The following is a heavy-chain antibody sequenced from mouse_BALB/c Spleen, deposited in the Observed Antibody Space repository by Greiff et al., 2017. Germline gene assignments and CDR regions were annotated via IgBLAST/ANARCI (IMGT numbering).Heavy chain of an antibody. V-gene: IGHV2-6-7*01. CDR1: GFSLTGYG. Sequence: VHLVESGPGLVAPSQSLSITCTVSGFSLTGYGVNWVRQPPGKGLEWLGMIWGDGSTDYNSALKSRLSISKDNSKSQVFLKMNSLQTDDTARYYCARAKNYYGSDYFDYWGQGTTLTVSS. CDR3: ARAKNYYGSDYFDY. CDR2: IWGDGST. J-gene: IGHJ2*01. D-gene: IGHD1-1*01.